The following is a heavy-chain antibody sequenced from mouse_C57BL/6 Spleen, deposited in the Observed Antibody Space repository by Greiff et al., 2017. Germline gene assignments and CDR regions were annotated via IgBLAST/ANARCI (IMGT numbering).Heavy chain of an antibody. D-gene: IGHD2-2*01. CDR1: GYTFTSYW. CDR3: ARRGGYDESFAY. CDR2: IDPSDSET. J-gene: IGHJ3*01. Sequence: QVQLQQPGAELVRPGSSVKLSCKASGYTFTSYWMHWVKQRPIQGLEWIGNIDPSDSETHYNQKFKDKATLTVDKSSSTAYMQLSSLTSEDSAVYYCARRGGYDESFAYWGQGTLVTVSA. V-gene: IGHV1-52*01.